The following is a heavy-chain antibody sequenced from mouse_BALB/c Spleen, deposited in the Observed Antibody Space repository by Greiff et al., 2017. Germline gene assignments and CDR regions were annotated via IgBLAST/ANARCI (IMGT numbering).Heavy chain of an antibody. D-gene: IGHD2-5*01. CDR1: GYTFSSYW. J-gene: IGHJ2*01. Sequence: QVQLKQSGAELMKPGASVKISCKATGYTFSSYWIEWVKQRPGHGLEWIGEILPGSGSTNYNEKFKGKATFTADTSSNTAYMQLSSLTSEDSAVYYCARSPSCYSNYRYFDYWGQGTTLTVSS. CDR3: ARSPSCYSNYRYFDY. V-gene: IGHV1-9*01. CDR2: ILPGSGST.